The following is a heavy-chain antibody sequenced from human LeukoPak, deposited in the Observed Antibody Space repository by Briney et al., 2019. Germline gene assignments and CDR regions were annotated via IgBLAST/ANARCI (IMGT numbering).Heavy chain of an antibody. Sequence: ASVKVSCKASGYTFTGYYMHWVRQAPGQGLEWMGWISAYNGNTNYAQKLQGRVTMTTDTSTSTAYMELRSLRSDDTAVYYCARWYSSSSGFNYYYYYMDVWGKGTTVTVSS. D-gene: IGHD6-6*01. V-gene: IGHV1-18*04. CDR2: ISAYNGNT. CDR1: GYTFTGYY. CDR3: ARWYSSSSGFNYYYYYMDV. J-gene: IGHJ6*03.